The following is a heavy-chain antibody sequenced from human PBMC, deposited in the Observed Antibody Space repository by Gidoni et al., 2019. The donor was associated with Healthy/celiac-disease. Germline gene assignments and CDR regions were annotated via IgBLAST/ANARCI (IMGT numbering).Heavy chain of an antibody. CDR1: GGSISSSSYY. CDR3: AGGSQGSSGYYYNPLDY. Sequence: QLQLQESGPGLVKPSETLSLTCTVSGGSISSSSYYWGWIRQPPGKGLEWIGSIYYSGSTYSNPSLKSRVTISVATSKNQFSLKLSSVTAADTAVYYCAGGSQGSSGYYYNPLDYWGQGTLVTVSS. D-gene: IGHD3-22*01. J-gene: IGHJ4*02. V-gene: IGHV4-39*01. CDR2: IYYSGST.